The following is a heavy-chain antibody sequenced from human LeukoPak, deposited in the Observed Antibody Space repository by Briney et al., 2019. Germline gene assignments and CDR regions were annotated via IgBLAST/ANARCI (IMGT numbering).Heavy chain of an antibody. D-gene: IGHD2-15*01. V-gene: IGHV3-48*03. CDR3: ARDCSGGSCFFV. CDR1: GFSFSSYE. CDR2: ISSSGSTK. Sequence: GGSLRLSCAASGFSFSSYEMNWVRQAPGKGLEWVSYISSSGSTKYYADSVKGRFAISRDNAKKSLYLQMNSLRAEDTAVYYCARDCSGGSCFFVWGQGTTVTVSS. J-gene: IGHJ6*02.